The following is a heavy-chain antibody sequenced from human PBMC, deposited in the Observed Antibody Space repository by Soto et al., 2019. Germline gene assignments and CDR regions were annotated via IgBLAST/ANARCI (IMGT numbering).Heavy chain of an antibody. CDR2: IIPILGIA. CDR3: ARPKPPHGSSTSCDRVRHAFNI. D-gene: IGHD2-2*01. Sequence: QVQLVQSGAEVKKPGSSVKFSCKASGGTFSSYTISWVRQAPGQGLEWMGRIIPILGIANYAQKFQGRVTSTADKSTSRDYMELSRLRYEDTAVYYGARPKPPHGSSTSCDRVRHAFNIWGQGTIVNMSS. J-gene: IGHJ3*02. V-gene: IGHV1-69*02. CDR1: GGTFSSYT.